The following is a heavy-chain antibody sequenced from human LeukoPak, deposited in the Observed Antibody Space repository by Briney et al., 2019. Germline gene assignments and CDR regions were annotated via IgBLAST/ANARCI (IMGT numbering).Heavy chain of an antibody. CDR2: ISGSGGST. J-gene: IGHJ4*02. CDR3: AKDLNYYDSSGYSR. CDR1: GFTFSSYA. Sequence: GGSLRLSCAASGFTFSSYAMSWVRQAPGKGLEWVSAISGSGGSTYYADSVKGRFTISRDNSKNTLYLQMNSLRAEDTAVYYCAKDLNYYDSSGYSRWGQGTLVTVSS. V-gene: IGHV3-23*01. D-gene: IGHD3-22*01.